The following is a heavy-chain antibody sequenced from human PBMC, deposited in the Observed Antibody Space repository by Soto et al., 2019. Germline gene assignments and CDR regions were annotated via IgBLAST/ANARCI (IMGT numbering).Heavy chain of an antibody. Sequence: GGSLRLSCAASGFTFSSYSMNWVRQAPGKGLEWVSSISTTSTYIYYADSVKGRFTVSRDNAKNSLYLQMTGLRPEDTAMYYCARDGIVGTTDFFDYWGQGTLVTVSS. J-gene: IGHJ4*02. CDR2: ISTTSTYI. CDR1: GFTFSSYS. CDR3: ARDGIVGTTDFFDY. D-gene: IGHD1-26*01. V-gene: IGHV3-21*01.